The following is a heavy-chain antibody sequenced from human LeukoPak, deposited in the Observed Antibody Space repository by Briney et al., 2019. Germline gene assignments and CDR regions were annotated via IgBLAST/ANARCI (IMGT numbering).Heavy chain of an antibody. CDR2: TYYRSKWFN. Sequence: SQTLSLTCAISGDSVSSNSVAWNWIRQSPSKGLEWLGRTYYRSKWFNDYGVSVKSRITINPDTSKNQFSLQLNSVTPEDTAVYYCVRERGGMDVWGQGTAVTVSS. CDR1: GDSVSSNSVA. V-gene: IGHV6-1*01. CDR3: VRERGGMDV. J-gene: IGHJ6*02.